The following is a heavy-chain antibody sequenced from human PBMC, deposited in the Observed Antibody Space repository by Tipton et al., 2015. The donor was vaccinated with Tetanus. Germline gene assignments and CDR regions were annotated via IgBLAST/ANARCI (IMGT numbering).Heavy chain of an antibody. CDR3: ARWGFGDGYNLDY. J-gene: IGHJ4*02. D-gene: IGHD5-24*01. CDR2: ISYDGSNK. CDR1: GFTFSSYA. Sequence: QVQLVQSGGGVVQPGRSLRLSCAASGFTFSSYAMHWVRQAPGKGLEWVAVISYDGSNKYYADSVKGRFTISRDNSKNTLYLQMNSLRAEDRAVYYCARWGFGDGYNLDYWGQGTLVTVSS. V-gene: IGHV3-30-3*01.